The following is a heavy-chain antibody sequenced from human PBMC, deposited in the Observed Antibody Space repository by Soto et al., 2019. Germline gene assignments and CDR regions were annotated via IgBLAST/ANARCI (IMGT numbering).Heavy chain of an antibody. CDR1: GYTFTSYG. Sequence: VASVKVSCKASGYTFTSYGISWVRQAPGQGLEWMGWISAYNGNTNYAQKLQGRVTMTTDTSTGTAYMELRSLRSDDTAVYYCARGLYFVMIRRPSEAFDIWGQATMVTVSS. J-gene: IGHJ3*02. V-gene: IGHV1-18*01. CDR3: ARGLYFVMIRRPSEAFDI. CDR2: ISAYNGNT. D-gene: IGHD3-22*01.